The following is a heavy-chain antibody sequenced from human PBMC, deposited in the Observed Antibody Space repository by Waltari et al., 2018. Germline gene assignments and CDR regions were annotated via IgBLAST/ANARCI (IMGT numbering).Heavy chain of an antibody. CDR2: ISGSGGST. CDR1: GFTFSSYA. D-gene: IGHD3-3*01. CDR3: AKATFWSGYSRGYYFDY. V-gene: IGHV3-23*01. Sequence: EVQLLESGGGLVQPGGSLRLSCAASGFTFSSYAMSWVRQAPGKGLEWVSAISGSGGSTYYADSVKGRFTISRDNSKNTLYLQMNSLRAEDTALYYCAKATFWSGYSRGYYFDYWGQGTLVTVSS. J-gene: IGHJ4*02.